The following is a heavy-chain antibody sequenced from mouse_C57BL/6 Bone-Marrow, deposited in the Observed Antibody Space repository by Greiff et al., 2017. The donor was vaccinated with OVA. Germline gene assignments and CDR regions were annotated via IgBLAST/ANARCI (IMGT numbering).Heavy chain of an antibody. J-gene: IGHJ4*01. CDR1: GYSITSGYY. CDR3: ASAGYYGNFYAMDY. V-gene: IGHV3-6*01. Sequence: EVKLQESGPGLVKPSQSLSLTCSVTGYSITSGYYWNWIRQFPGNKLEWMGYISYDGSNNYNPSLKNRISITRDTSKNQFFLKLNSVTTEDTATYYCASAGYYGNFYAMDYWGQGTSVTVSS. D-gene: IGHD2-1*01. CDR2: ISYDGSN.